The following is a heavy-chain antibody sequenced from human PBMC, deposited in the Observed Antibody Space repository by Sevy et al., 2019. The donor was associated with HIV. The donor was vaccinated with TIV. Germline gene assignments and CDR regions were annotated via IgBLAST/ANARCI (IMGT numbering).Heavy chain of an antibody. Sequence: GGSLRLSCAASGFTFSAFGMHWVRQAPGKGLEWVAVIWFDGSNTYYSDSVKGRFTISRDIAKNTRHLQMNSLRAEDTAVYYCARDLEFYDYGDYGPAFMPDFWGHGTLVTVSS. J-gene: IGHJ4*01. CDR2: IWFDGSNT. D-gene: IGHD4-17*01. CDR3: ARDLEFYDYGDYGPAFMPDF. V-gene: IGHV3-33*01. CDR1: GFTFSAFG.